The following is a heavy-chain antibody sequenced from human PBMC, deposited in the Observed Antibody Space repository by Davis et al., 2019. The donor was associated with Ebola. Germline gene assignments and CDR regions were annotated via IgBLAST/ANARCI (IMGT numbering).Heavy chain of an antibody. D-gene: IGHD2-15*01. CDR1: GFSFSDNA. V-gene: IGHV3-30*04. Sequence: GGSLRLSCSASGFSFSDNAMHWVRQAPGKGLEWVAFISYDGNYNYYADSVKGRFTISRDNSKNTLYLQMNSLRAEDTAVYYCAKLVVAATRGWFDPWGQGTLVTVSS. CDR2: ISYDGNYN. J-gene: IGHJ5*02. CDR3: AKLVVAATRGWFDP.